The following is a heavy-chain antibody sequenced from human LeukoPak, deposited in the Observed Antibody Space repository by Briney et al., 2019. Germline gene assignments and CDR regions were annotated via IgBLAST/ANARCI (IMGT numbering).Heavy chain of an antibody. V-gene: IGHV3-23*01. J-gene: IGHJ4*02. CDR3: AKDWSFEAYYFDY. CDR1: GFTFSSYA. Sequence: PGGSLTLSCAASGFTFSSYAMSWVRQAPGKGLEWVSAISGSGGRTYYAASVKGRFTISRDNSKNTLYLQMNSLRAEDTVVYYCAKDWSFEAYYFDYWGQGTLVTVSS. D-gene: IGHD2-8*02. CDR2: ISGSGGRT.